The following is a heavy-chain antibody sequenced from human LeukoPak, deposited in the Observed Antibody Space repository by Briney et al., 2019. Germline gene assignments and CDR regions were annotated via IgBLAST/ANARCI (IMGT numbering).Heavy chain of an antibody. CDR3: GRSGYSYGADAFDI. Sequence: SETLSLTCAVYGGSFSGYYWSWIRQPPGKGLEWIGEINHSGSTNYSPSLKSRVTISVDTSKKRFSLKLSSVTAADTAVYYCGRSGYSYGADAFDIWGQGTMVTVSS. D-gene: IGHD5-18*01. CDR1: GGSFSGYY. J-gene: IGHJ3*02. CDR2: INHSGST. V-gene: IGHV4-34*01.